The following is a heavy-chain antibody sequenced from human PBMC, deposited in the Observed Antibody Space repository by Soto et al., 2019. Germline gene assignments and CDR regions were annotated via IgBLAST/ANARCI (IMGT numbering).Heavy chain of an antibody. CDR3: ARHPSGPYSIIAS. D-gene: IGHD1-26*01. CDR2: MYYTGIT. V-gene: IGHV4-39*01. CDR1: DDSFTTSSSY. Sequence: QLHLQESGPGLVKPSETLSLTCTVSDDSFTTSSSYWGWIRQPPGKGLEWIGSMYYTGITYYNPSLKSRVPISVDPSNTQFSLMLTSVTAADTAVYYCARHPSGPYSIIASWGQGTLVTVSS. J-gene: IGHJ4*02.